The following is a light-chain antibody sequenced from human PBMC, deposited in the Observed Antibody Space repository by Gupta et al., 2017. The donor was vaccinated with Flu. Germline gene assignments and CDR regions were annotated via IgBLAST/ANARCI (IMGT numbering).Light chain of an antibody. Sequence: DIQMTQSPSSLSASVGDRVTITCRESQSISSYLNWYQQKPGKAPKLLIYAASSLQSGVPSRVSGSEXGTDFTXTRRSVETEDFANDYGQQRSGAFGXGTKVEIK. CDR3: QQRSGA. V-gene: IGKV1-39*01. CDR2: AAS. CDR1: QSISSY. J-gene: IGKJ1*01.